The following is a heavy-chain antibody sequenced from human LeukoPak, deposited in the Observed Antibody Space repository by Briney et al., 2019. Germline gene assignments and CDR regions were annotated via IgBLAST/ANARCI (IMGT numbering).Heavy chain of an antibody. CDR1: GFTFSSYW. Sequence: GGSLRLSCAASGFTFSSYWMHWDRQAPGKGLVWVSRINSDGSSTSYADSVKGRFTISRDNAKNTLYLQMNSLRAEDTAVYYCARDRIAAAGTVDYWGQGTLVTVSS. CDR3: ARDRIAAAGTVDY. J-gene: IGHJ4*02. D-gene: IGHD6-13*01. CDR2: INSDGSST. V-gene: IGHV3-74*01.